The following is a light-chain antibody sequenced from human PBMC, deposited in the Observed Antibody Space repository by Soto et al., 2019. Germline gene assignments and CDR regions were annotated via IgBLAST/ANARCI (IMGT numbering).Light chain of an antibody. V-gene: IGKV1-5*03. J-gene: IGKJ1*01. CDR1: QTISSW. Sequence: DIQMTQSPSTLSGSVGDRVTITCRASQTISSWLAWYQQKPGKAPKLLIYKASSLESGVPSRFSGSGSGTEFTLTISSLQPDDFATYYCQQYSTYRTFGQGTKVEIK. CDR2: KAS. CDR3: QQYSTYRT.